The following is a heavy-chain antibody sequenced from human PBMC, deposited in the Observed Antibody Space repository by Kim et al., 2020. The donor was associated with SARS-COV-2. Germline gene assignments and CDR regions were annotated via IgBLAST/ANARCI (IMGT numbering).Heavy chain of an antibody. Sequence: GGSLRLSCAASGFTFSSYAMSWVRQAPGKGLEWVSAISGSGGSTYYADSVKGRFTISRDNSKNTLYLQMNSLRAEDTAVYYCANTVTLRGGYFDYWGQGTLVTVSS. CDR1: GFTFSSYA. V-gene: IGHV3-23*01. J-gene: IGHJ4*02. CDR2: ISGSGGST. CDR3: ANTVTLRGGYFDY. D-gene: IGHD4-17*01.